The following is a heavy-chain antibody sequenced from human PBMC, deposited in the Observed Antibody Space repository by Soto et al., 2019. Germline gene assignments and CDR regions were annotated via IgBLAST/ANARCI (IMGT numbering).Heavy chain of an antibody. J-gene: IGHJ6*02. Sequence: GGSLRLSCAASGFTFISYSMNWVRQAPWKGLEWVSSISSSGGSTYYADSVKGRFTISRDNSKNTLYLQMNSLRAEDTAVYYCLPQDVWGQGTTVTVS. CDR3: LPQDV. V-gene: IGHV3-23*01. CDR1: GFTFISYS. CDR2: ISSSGGST.